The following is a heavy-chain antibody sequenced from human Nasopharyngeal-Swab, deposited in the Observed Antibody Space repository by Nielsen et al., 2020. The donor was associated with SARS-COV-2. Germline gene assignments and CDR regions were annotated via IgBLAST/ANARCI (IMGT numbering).Heavy chain of an antibody. CDR3: ARGDGSGSYYAYYYYGMDV. CDR2: ISAYNGNT. CDR1: GYTFTSYG. V-gene: IGHV1-18*01. J-gene: IGHJ6*02. D-gene: IGHD3-10*01. Sequence: ASVKVSCKASGYTFTSYGISWVRQATGQGLEWMGWISAYNGNTNYAQKLQGRVTMTTDTSTSTAYMELRSLRSDDTAVYYCARGDGSGSYYAYYYYGMDVWGQGTTVTSP.